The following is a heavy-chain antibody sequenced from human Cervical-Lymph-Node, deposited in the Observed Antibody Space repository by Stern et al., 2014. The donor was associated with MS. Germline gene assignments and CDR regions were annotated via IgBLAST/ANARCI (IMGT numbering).Heavy chain of an antibody. CDR1: GYTFTSYG. Sequence: QFQLVQSGNEVKKPGASVKVSCEASGYTFTSYGISWVRQAPGQGLEWMGWISAYNGNTNYEQKFQDRVTMTTDTSTSTVYMELRNLRSDDAALYYCARAAGILDFWGQGTLVTVSS. J-gene: IGHJ4*02. CDR3: ARAAGILDF. V-gene: IGHV1-18*01. D-gene: IGHD1-1*01. CDR2: ISAYNGNT.